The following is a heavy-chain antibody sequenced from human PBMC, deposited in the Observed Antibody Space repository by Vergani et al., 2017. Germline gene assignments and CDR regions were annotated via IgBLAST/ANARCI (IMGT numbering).Heavy chain of an antibody. J-gene: IGHJ4*02. V-gene: IGHV3-30*02. D-gene: IGHD2-21*02. CDR1: GFTFSTLG. Sequence: QVQLVESAGGVVQPGGSLRLSCAASGFTFSTLGMHCIRQAPGKGLEWLAYIGKDGINTRYRDAVKGRFTVSRDNSKDILYLQMDSLRSEDTARYYCAKYLRDSTDGLPDSWGPGTLVIVSS. CDR3: AKYLRDSTDGLPDS. CDR2: IGKDGINT.